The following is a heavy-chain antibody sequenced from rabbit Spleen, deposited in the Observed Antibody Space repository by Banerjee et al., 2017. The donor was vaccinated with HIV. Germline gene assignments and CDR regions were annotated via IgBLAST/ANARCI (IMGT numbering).Heavy chain of an antibody. CDR2: IDPIFGIA. V-gene: IGHV1S7*01. J-gene: IGHJ4*01. Sequence: QSLEESGGGLVQPGGSLTLSCKASGFDFGRYYMSWVRQAPGKGLEWIGDIDPIFGIAVYASWVNGRFTISSHNAQNTLYLQLNSLTAADTATYFCARDGAGSSYFNLWGPGTLVTVS. CDR3: ARDGAGSSYFNL. CDR1: GFDFGRYY. D-gene: IGHD8-1*01.